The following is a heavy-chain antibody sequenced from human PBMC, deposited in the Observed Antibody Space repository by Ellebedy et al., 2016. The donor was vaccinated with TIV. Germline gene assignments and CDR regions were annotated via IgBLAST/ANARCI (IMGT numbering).Heavy chain of an antibody. CDR3: VKDARPAPTGCFDS. J-gene: IGHJ4*02. CDR2: IMWNSSTI. Sequence: GGSLRLSXAASGFTFDDFAMHWVRQVPGKGLEWVAGIMWNSSTIEYADSVKGRFTISRDNAKNSLYLQMSGLKSGDTAFYYCVKDARPAPTGCFDSWGRGTLVTVSS. V-gene: IGHV3-9*01. D-gene: IGHD1-1*01. CDR1: GFTFDDFA.